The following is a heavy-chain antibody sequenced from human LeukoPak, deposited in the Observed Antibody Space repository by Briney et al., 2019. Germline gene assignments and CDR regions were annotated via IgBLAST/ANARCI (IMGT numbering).Heavy chain of an antibody. CDR2: IIPILDIS. J-gene: IGHJ6*02. CDR1: GGTFSTYA. V-gene: IGHV1-69*04. CDR3: ARGVDTIMVDYYYYGMDV. Sequence: SVKVSCKASGGTFSTYAISWVRQAPGQGLEWMGRIIPILDISNYAQNFQGRVTITADKSTSTAYMEPSSLRSEDTAVYYCARGVDTIMVDYYYYGMDVWGQGTTVTVSS. D-gene: IGHD5-18*01.